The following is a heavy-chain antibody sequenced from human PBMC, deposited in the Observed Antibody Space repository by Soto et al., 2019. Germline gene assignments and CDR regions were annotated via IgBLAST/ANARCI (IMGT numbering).Heavy chain of an antibody. Sequence: ASVKVSCKASGFTFTSSAVQWVRQARGQRLEWIGWIVVGSGNTNYAQKFQERVTITRDMSTSTAYMELSSLRSEDTAVYYCAAGSIAVDGSRFDYWGQGTLGTVSS. CDR3: AAGSIAVDGSRFDY. CDR1: GFTFTSSA. CDR2: IVVGSGNT. D-gene: IGHD6-19*01. V-gene: IGHV1-58*01. J-gene: IGHJ4*02.